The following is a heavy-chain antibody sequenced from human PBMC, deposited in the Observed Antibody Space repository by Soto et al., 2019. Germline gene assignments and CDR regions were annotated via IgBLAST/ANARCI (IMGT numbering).Heavy chain of an antibody. CDR2: IWYDGSNK. D-gene: IGHD1-26*01. CDR1: GFTFSSYG. CDR3: ARDRTYSGSYSPDD. V-gene: IGHV3-33*01. Sequence: PGGSLRLSCAASGFTFSSYGMHWVRQAPGKGLEWVAVIWYDGSNKYYADSVKGRFTISRDNSKNTLYLQMNSLRAEDTAVYYCARDRTYSGSYSPDDWGQGTLVTVAS. J-gene: IGHJ4*02.